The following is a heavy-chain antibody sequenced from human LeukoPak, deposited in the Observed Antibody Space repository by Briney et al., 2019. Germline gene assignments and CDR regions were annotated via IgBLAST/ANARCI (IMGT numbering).Heavy chain of an antibody. CDR1: GYTFTSHG. V-gene: IGHV1-18*01. CDR2: ISAYNGNT. Sequence: ASVKVSCKASGYTFTSHGISWVRQAPGQGLEWMGWISAYNGNTNYAQKLQGRVTMTTDTSTSTAYMELRSLRSDDTAVYYCARDPHSSSWYEGVGHWFDPWGQGTLVTVSS. CDR3: ARDPHSSSWYEGVGHWFDP. J-gene: IGHJ5*02. D-gene: IGHD6-13*01.